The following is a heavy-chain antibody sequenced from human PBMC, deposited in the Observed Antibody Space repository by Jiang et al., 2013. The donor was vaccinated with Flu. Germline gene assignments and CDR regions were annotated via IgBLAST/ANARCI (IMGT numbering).Heavy chain of an antibody. V-gene: IGHV4-59*01. J-gene: IGHJ3*02. CDR1: GGSISSYY. Sequence: PGLVKPSETLSLTCTVSGGSISSYYWSWIRQPPGKGLEWIGYIYYSGSTNYNPSLKSRVTISVDTSKNQFSLKLSSVTAADTAVYYCAREVFRLAFDIWGQGTMVTVSS. CDR2: IYYSGST. D-gene: IGHD1-14*01. CDR3: AREVFRLAFDI.